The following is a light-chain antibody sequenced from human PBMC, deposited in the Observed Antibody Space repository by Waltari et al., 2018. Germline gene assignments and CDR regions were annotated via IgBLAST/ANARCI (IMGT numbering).Light chain of an antibody. CDR3: QQYDSYPPT. CDR2: ASS. J-gene: IGKJ4*02. CDR1: QGINNY. V-gene: IGKV1-16*01. Sequence: DIQMTQSPSSLSASVGDRVTITCRASQGINNYLAWFQQKPGKAPKSLISASSILQSGVSPTFSGSGSGTDYTLSISNLRPEDFGAYYGQQYDSYPPTFGGGTKVEIK.